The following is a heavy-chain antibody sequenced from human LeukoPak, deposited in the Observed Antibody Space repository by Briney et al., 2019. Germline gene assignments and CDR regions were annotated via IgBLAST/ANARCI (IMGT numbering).Heavy chain of an antibody. Sequence: SETLSLTCAVSGGSISSSNYYWGWIRQPPGQGLEWIGSIYYSGNTYYNPSLKSRVTISVDTSKNQFSLKLSSVTAADTAAYYCARGRDFWSAESPPGMDVWGQGTTVTVSS. CDR3: ARGRDFWSAESPPGMDV. D-gene: IGHD3-3*01. J-gene: IGHJ6*02. CDR1: GGSISSSNYY. CDR2: IYYSGNT. V-gene: IGHV4-39*07.